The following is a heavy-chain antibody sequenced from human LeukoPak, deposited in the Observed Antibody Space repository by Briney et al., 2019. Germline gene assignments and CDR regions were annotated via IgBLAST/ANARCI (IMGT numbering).Heavy chain of an antibody. V-gene: IGHV1-69*10. D-gene: IGHD2-2*01. CDR2: FIPILDTA. J-gene: IGHJ4*02. CDR3: ARAGRLSSFSRFDY. Sequence: SVKVSCKASGGTFSDYALNWVRQAPGQGLEWMGVFIPILDTANSTQKFQGRLTITADISTNTVYMELSSLRSEDTAVYYCARAGRLSSFSRFDYWGQGTLVTVSS. CDR1: GGTFSDYA.